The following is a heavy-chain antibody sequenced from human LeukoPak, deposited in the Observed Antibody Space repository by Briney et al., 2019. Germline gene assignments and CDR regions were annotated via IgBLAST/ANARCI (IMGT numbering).Heavy chain of an antibody. CDR3: ARTPIYYYDNSGYYN. D-gene: IGHD3-22*01. CDR1: GYSISSGYY. CDR2: IYHSGST. Sequence: SETLSLTCTVSGYSISSGYYWGWIRQPPGKGLEWIGSIYHSGSTYYNPSLKSRVTISVDTSKNQFSLKLSSVTAADTAVYFCARTPIYYYDNSGYYNWGQGTLVTVSS. V-gene: IGHV4-38-2*02. J-gene: IGHJ4*02.